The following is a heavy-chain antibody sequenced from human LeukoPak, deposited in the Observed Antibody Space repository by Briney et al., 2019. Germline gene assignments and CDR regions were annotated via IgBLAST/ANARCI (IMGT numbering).Heavy chain of an antibody. J-gene: IGHJ4*02. CDR3: ARVIGFGELSLGR. Sequence: ASVKVSCKASGYTFTGYYIHWVRQAPGQGLEWMGWINPKSGGTNYAQKFQGRVTMTRDTSVSTAYMELSRLRSDDTAVYFCARVIGFGELSLGRWGQGTLVTVSS. CDR1: GYTFTGYY. V-gene: IGHV1-2*02. CDR2: INPKSGGT. D-gene: IGHD3-10*01.